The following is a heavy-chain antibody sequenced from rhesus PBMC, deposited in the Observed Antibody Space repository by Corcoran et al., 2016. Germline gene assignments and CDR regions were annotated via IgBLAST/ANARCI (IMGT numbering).Heavy chain of an antibody. V-gene: IGHV5-43*01. CDR2: IYPGDSDT. J-gene: IGHJ4*01. CDR1: GYSFTGSW. CDR3: AKDNPGWTGYYFY. Sequence: EVQLVQSGAEVKRPGESLRISCKTSGYSFTGSWISWVRQMPGKGLEWMGMIYPGDSDTRYSHSFQGQVIISADKSISTAYLQWSSLKASDTATDYCAKDNPGWTGYYFYWGQGVLVTVSS. D-gene: IGHD3-3*01.